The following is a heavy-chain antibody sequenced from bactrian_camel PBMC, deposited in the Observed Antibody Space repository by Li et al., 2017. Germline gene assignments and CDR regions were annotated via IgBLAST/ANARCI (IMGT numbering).Heavy chain of an antibody. CDR1: VSAFSRFF. D-gene: IGHD2*01. CDR3: AADTLYSGRWSRPEEYDY. CDR2: ISTRGDST. V-gene: IGHV3S31*01. J-gene: IGHJ4*01. Sequence: VQLVESGGGSVQAGGSLRLSCAASVSAFSRFFMGWFRQAPGKDREGVAAISTRGDSTYYADSVKGRFTVSRDNAKNTMYLHMNSLTPEDTAMYSCAADTLYSGRWSRPEEYDYWGQGTQVTVS.